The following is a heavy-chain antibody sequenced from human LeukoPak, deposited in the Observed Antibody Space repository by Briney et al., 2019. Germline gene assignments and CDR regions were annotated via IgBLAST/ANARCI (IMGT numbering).Heavy chain of an antibody. V-gene: IGHV1-69*13. CDR1: GGTFSSYA. CDR2: IIPIFGTA. Sequence: ASVKASCKASGGTFSSYAISWVRQAPGQGLEWMGGIIPIFGTANYAQKFQGRVTITADESTSTAYMELSSLRSEDTAVYYCARSPEEGAVAGFDYWGQGTLVTVSS. D-gene: IGHD6-19*01. CDR3: ARSPEEGAVAGFDY. J-gene: IGHJ4*02.